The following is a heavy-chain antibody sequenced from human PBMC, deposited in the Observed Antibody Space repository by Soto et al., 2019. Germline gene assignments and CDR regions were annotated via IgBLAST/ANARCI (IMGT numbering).Heavy chain of an antibody. J-gene: IGHJ4*02. CDR2: IKSDGSEI. CDR3: ARGIWQWHPASLY. V-gene: IGHV3-7*05. D-gene: IGHD6-19*01. CDR1: GFTFSSYW. Sequence: EVQLVESGGGVVQPGGCLRLSCAASGFTFSSYWMTWVRQAPGKGLEWVAIIKSDGSEIYYVDSVKGRFTISRDNAKNSLYLQMNRLAAEDTAVYYCARGIWQWHPASLYWGQGTLVTVSS.